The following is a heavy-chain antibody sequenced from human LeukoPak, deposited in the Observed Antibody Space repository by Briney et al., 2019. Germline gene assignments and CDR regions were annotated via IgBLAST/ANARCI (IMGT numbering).Heavy chain of an antibody. D-gene: IGHD4-17*01. J-gene: IGHJ5*02. CDR2: IYSGGST. Sequence: GGSLRLSCAASGFTVSSNYMSWVRQAPGKGLEWVSVIYSGGSTYYADSVKGRFTISRDNSKNTLYLQMNSPRSDDTAVYYCARWQHLRNVIDYGDYSPWGQGTLVTVSS. CDR1: GFTVSSNY. CDR3: ARWQHLRNVIDYGDYSP. V-gene: IGHV3-53*05.